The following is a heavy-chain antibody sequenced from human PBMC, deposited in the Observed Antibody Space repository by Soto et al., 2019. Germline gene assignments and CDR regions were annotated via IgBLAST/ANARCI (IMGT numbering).Heavy chain of an antibody. CDR3: SRIPVR. D-gene: IGHD2-2*02. CDR1: GGSISSGNYY. CDR2: ISYSGST. J-gene: IGHJ4*02. V-gene: IGHV4-30-4*01. Sequence: SETLSLTCTVSGGSISSGNYYWSWIRQPPGKGLEWIGFISYSGSTYYSASLKSRVTISVDRSKNQFSLKLSSVTAADTAVYNCSRIPVRGGRGT.